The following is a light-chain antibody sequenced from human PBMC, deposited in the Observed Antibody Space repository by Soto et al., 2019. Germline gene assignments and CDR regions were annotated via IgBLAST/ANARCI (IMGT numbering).Light chain of an antibody. V-gene: IGLV2-14*01. CDR1: SSDVGDYKY. J-gene: IGLJ3*02. CDR2: EVS. Sequence: QSVLTQPASVSGSPAQSITISCTGTSSDVGDYKYVSWYQQHPGKAPKLMIYEVSNRPSGVSNRFSGSKSGNTASLTISGLQPEDEADYYCSSYTSSSTRVFGGGTQLTVL. CDR3: SSYTSSSTRV.